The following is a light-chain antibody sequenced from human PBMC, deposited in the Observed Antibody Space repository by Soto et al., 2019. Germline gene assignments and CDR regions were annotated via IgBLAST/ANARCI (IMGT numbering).Light chain of an antibody. CDR2: DAS. J-gene: IGKJ2*01. CDR1: QSIGKW. Sequence: DIQMTQSPSTLSASVGDRITLTCRASQSIGKWLAWYQQKPGRAPNLLIYDASSLQSGVPSRFSGSGFGTEFTLTIIRLQPDDSATYYCQQYHTHYCTFGQGTKVEIK. V-gene: IGKV1-5*01. CDR3: QQYHTHYCT.